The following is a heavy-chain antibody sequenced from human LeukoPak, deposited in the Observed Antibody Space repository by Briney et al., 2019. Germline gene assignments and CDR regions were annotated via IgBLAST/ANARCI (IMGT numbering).Heavy chain of an antibody. D-gene: IGHD5-24*01. J-gene: IGHJ2*01. CDR2: IYTSGST. CDR1: GGSISSSY. V-gene: IGHV4-4*07. CDR3: ARDLGDGYNGYWYFDL. Sequence: SETLSLTCTVSGGSISSSYWSWIWQPAGKGLEWIGLIYTSGSTNYNPSLKSRVTMSVDTSKNQFSLKLRSLTAADTAVYYCARDLGDGYNGYWYFDLWGRGTLVTVSS.